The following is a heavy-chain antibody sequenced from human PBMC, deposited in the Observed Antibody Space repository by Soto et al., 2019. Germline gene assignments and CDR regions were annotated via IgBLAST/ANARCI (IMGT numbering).Heavy chain of an antibody. J-gene: IGHJ1*01. Sequence: EVQLVESGGGLVQPGGSLRLSCVASGFTFSSYWMHWVRQAPGKGLVWVSSISNDGSSIYADPVKGRFTISRDNAKNTLYLQMNSLRAENTVVYYCARLPNKSPQNWGQGTLVIVS. CDR3: ARLPNKSPQN. V-gene: IGHV3-74*01. CDR2: ISNDGSS. CDR1: GFTFSSYW.